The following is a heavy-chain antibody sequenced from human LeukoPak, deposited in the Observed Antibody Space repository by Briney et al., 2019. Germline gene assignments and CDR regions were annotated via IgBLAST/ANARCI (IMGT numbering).Heavy chain of an antibody. D-gene: IGHD4-17*01. V-gene: IGHV1-2*02. Sequence: ASVKVSCKASGYTFTGTVFYIHWVRQAPGQGLEWMGWVNPNSGATTYAQNFRGRVTLTRDTSTATSYMELTGLQSGDTAIYFCARLRGSGAYTFYYSPFEYWGQGTLVTVSS. J-gene: IGHJ4*01. CDR3: ARLRGSGAYTFYYSPFEY. CDR2: VNPNSGAT. CDR1: GYTFTGTVFY.